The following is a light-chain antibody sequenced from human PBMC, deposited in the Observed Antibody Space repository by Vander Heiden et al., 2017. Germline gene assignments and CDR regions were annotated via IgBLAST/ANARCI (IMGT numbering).Light chain of an antibody. V-gene: IGLV1-44*01. J-gene: IGLJ3*02. Sequence: QSVLTQTPSASGTPGQRVTISCSGSSSNIGSNTVNWYQQLPGTAPKLLIYSNIQRPSGVPDRFSGSKSGTSASLAISGLQSEDEADYYCAAWDDSLYGWVFGGGTKLTVL. CDR2: SNI. CDR3: AAWDDSLYGWV. CDR1: SSNIGSNT.